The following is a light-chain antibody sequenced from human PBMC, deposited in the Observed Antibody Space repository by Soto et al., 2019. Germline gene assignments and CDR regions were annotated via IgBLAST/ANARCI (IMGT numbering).Light chain of an antibody. CDR2: EGS. J-gene: IGLJ3*02. CDR1: SSDVGSYNL. Sequence: QSVLTQPASVSGSPGQSITISFTGTSSDVGSYNLVSWYQQHPGKAPKLMIYEGSKGPSGVPNRFSGSKSGNTASLTISGLQAEDEADYYCCSYAGSRVFGGGTQLTVL. CDR3: CSYAGSRV. V-gene: IGLV2-23*01.